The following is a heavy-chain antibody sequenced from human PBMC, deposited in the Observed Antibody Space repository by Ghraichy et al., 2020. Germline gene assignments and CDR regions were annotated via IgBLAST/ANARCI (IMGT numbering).Heavy chain of an antibody. CDR2: ISGSGGGT. J-gene: IGHJ4*02. CDR1: GFTFTSYA. CDR3: AKGPIEYYYPYFFDY. D-gene: IGHD3-10*01. V-gene: IGHV3-23*01. Sequence: LSLTCAASGFTFTSYAMSWVRQAPGKGLEWVSAISGSGGGTYYADSVRGRFTISRDISNNMLFLQMNSLRAEDTAVYYCAKGPIEYYYPYFFDYWGQGTLVTVSS.